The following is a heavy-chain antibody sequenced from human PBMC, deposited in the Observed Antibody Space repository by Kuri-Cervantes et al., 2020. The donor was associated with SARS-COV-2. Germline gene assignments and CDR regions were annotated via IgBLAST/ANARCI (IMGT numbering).Heavy chain of an antibody. Sequence: SVKVSCKASGGTFSNYAISWVRQAPGQGLEWMGRIIPILAIANYAQKFQGRVTITADKSTSTAYMEMSSLRAEDTAMYYCARDRVGVHDSWGQGTLVTVSS. D-gene: IGHD2-21*01. V-gene: IGHV1-69*04. CDR3: ARDRVGVHDS. CDR1: GGTFSNYA. CDR2: IIPILAIA. J-gene: IGHJ4*02.